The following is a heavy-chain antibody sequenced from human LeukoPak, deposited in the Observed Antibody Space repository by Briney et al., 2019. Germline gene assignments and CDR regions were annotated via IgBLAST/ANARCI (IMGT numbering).Heavy chain of an antibody. CDR1: GASITDFY. V-gene: IGHV4-59*12. Sequence: SETLSLTCTVSGASITDFYYYWIRQSPGKGLESIGHIRYGGRTNYNPSLESRLTISLDTSKNQVSLTLSSVTAADMAVYFCARRIVGTGWGQENWLDPWGQGTLVTVSS. J-gene: IGHJ5*02. D-gene: IGHD1-26*01. CDR2: IRYGGRT. CDR3: ARRIVGTGWGQENWLDP.